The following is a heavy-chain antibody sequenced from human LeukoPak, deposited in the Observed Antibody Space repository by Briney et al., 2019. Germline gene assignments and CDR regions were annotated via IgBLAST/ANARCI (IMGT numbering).Heavy chain of an antibody. D-gene: IGHD6-6*01. J-gene: IGHJ4*02. V-gene: IGHV3-9*01. CDR3: AKATYSTSPGYYFDY. CDR1: GFTFDDYA. CDR2: ISWNSAMI. Sequence: GGSLRLSCAASGFTFDDYAMHWVRQGPGKGLEWVSGISWNSAMIAYADSVKGRFTISRDNAKNSLYLQTNSLRAEDTAFYYCAKATYSTSPGYYFDYWGQGTLVTVSS.